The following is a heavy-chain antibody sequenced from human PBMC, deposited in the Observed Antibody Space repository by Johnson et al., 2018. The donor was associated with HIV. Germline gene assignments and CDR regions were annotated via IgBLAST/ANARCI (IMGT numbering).Heavy chain of an antibody. D-gene: IGHD6-6*01. CDR2: IRGSGSTI. CDR3: ARDRIRSSHAFDI. J-gene: IGHJ3*02. CDR1: GFTFSSYA. Sequence: VQLVESGGGLVQPGGSLRLSCAASGFTFSSYAMSWVRQAPGTGLEWVSAIRGSGSTISYADSVKGRFTISRANAKNSLYRQLNSPRAEDTAVYYCARDRIRSSHAFDIWGQGTMVTVSS. V-gene: IGHV3-48*04.